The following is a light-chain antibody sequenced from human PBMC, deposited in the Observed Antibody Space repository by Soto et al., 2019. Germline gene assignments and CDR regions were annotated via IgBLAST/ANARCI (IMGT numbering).Light chain of an antibody. CDR3: QQYRT. Sequence: QVTQVPSYLSASAGDSVTITCRASQSIRTWLAWYQQKPGSAPKLLIYKASTLDSGVPSRFSGNGSGTDFALTISSLQPEDFATYYCQQYRTFSQGTKVDIK. J-gene: IGKJ1*01. CDR2: KAS. CDR1: QSIRTW. V-gene: IGKV1-5*03.